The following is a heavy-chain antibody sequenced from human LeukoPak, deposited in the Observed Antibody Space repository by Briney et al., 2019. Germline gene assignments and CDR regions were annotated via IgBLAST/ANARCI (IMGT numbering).Heavy chain of an antibody. CDR2: IRYDGSNK. CDR3: ARVFTIFGVVSLFDY. J-gene: IGHJ4*02. D-gene: IGHD3-3*01. CDR1: GFTFSSYG. V-gene: IGHV3-30*02. Sequence: PGGSLRLSCAASGFTFSSYGMHWVRQAPGKGLEWVAFIRYDGSNKYYADSVKGRFTISRDNSKNTLYLQMNSLRAEDTAVYYCARVFTIFGVVSLFDYWGQGTLVTVSS.